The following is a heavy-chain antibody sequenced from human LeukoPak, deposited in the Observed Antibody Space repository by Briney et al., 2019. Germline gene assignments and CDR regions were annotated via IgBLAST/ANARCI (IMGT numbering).Heavy chain of an antibody. V-gene: IGHV3-20*04. CDR1: GFAFTDYA. CDR3: ARAMT. Sequence: GGSLRLSCAASGFAFTDYAMSWVRQAPGKGLEWVSGINWDGSSEVYIDSLRGRFTISRDNAKNSLYLQMSSLRAEDTAVYYCARAMTWGQGTLVSVSS. J-gene: IGHJ5*02. CDR2: INWDGSSE.